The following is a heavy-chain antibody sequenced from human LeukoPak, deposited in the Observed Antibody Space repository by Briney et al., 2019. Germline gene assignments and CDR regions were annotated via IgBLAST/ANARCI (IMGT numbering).Heavy chain of an antibody. Sequence: GASVKVSCKASGYTFTCYYMHWVRQATGQGLEWMGWMNPNSGNTGYAQKFQGRVTITRNTSISTAYMELSSLRSEDTAVYYCARSGIYYYYMDVWGKGTTVTVSS. D-gene: IGHD1-14*01. CDR3: ARSGIYYYYMDV. CDR1: GYTFTCYY. V-gene: IGHV1-8*03. J-gene: IGHJ6*03. CDR2: MNPNSGNT.